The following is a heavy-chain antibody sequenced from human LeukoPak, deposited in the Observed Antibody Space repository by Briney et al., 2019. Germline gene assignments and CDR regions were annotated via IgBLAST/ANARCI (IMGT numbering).Heavy chain of an antibody. D-gene: IGHD5-18*01. Sequence: RQAPGXXXXWVAFIRYDGSNKYYADSVKGRFTISRDNSKNTLYLQMDSLRAADTALYYCAKPLAGYSSAFDYWGQGTLVTVSS. V-gene: IGHV3-30*02. J-gene: IGHJ4*02. CDR2: IRYDGSNK. CDR3: AKPLAGYSSAFDY.